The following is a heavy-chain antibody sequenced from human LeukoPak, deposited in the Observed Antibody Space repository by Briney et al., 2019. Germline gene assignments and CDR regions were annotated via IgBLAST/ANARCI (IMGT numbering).Heavy chain of an antibody. Sequence: GGSLRLPCAASGFTFSSYSMNWVRQAPGKGLEWVSSISSSSSYIYYADSVKGRFTISRDNAKNSLYLQMNSLRAEDTAVYYCARDSDWNYAQGLFDYWGQGTLVTVSS. J-gene: IGHJ4*02. D-gene: IGHD1-7*01. V-gene: IGHV3-21*01. CDR3: ARDSDWNYAQGLFDY. CDR2: ISSSSSYI. CDR1: GFTFSSYS.